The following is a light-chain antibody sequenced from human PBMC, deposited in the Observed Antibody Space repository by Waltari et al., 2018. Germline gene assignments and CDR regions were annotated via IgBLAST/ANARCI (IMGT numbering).Light chain of an antibody. CDR2: DTS. Sequence: EIVLTQSPATLSLSPGERATLSCRASQSVDRYLAWYQQRPAQAPRLLIYDTSNRATDSPARCSGSGSETDFSRTISSLEPEDFAVYYCQQRRNWPLTFGGGTKVEIK. J-gene: IGKJ4*01. V-gene: IGKV3-11*01. CDR3: QQRRNWPLT. CDR1: QSVDRY.